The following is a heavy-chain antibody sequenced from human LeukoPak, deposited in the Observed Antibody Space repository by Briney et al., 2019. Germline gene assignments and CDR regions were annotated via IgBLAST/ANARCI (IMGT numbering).Heavy chain of an antibody. J-gene: IGHJ4*02. D-gene: IGHD6-6*01. CDR2: IIPILGIA. V-gene: IGHV1-69*02. CDR1: GGTFSSYT. Sequence: ASVKVSCKASGGTFSSYTISWVRQAPGQGLEWMGRIIPILGIANYAQKFQGRVTITADKSTSTAYMELSSLRSEDTAVYYCARSPTGTIAARWVDYWGQGTLVTVSS. CDR3: ARSPTGTIAARWVDY.